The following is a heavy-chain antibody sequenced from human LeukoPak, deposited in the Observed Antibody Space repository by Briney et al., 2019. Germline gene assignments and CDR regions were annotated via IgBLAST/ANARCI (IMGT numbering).Heavy chain of an antibody. V-gene: IGHV3-20*04. CDR3: SRDLVYSHDSGSFEAFGC. CDR1: GFTYDDYG. J-gene: IGHJ3*01. D-gene: IGHD3-10*01. Sequence: GGSLRLSCVASGFTYDDYGISWVRQAPGKGLAGVSRIHWNSGCTRYADSVKGRFTISRDNAKNSLYLQMNSLRDEDTAGYYCSRDLVYSHDSGSFEAFGCWGQGTLVTVSS. CDR2: IHWNSGCT.